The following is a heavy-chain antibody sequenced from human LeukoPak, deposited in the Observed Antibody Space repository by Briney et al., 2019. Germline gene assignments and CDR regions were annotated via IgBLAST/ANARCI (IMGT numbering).Heavy chain of an antibody. D-gene: IGHD3-10*01. Sequence: ASVKVSCKASGYTFTGYYMHWVRQAPGQGLEWMGWINPNSGGTNCAQKFQGRVTMTRDTSISTAYMELSRLRSDDTAVYYCARAMVRGVIIYPLGYWGQGTLVTVSS. CDR2: INPNSGGT. V-gene: IGHV1-2*02. CDR3: ARAMVRGVIIYPLGY. CDR1: GYTFTGYY. J-gene: IGHJ4*02.